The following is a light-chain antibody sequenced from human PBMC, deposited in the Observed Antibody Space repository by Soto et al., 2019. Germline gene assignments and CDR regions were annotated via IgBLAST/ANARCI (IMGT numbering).Light chain of an antibody. J-gene: IGLJ1*01. CDR2: EVN. CDR3: ASLTTTNFV. CDR1: SSDVGSYNL. V-gene: IGLV2-14*02. Sequence: QSALTQPASVSGSPGQSITISCTGASSDVGSYNLVSWYQQSPGKAPKLIIFEVNKRPSGVSNRFSGSKSGNTASLTISGLQSEDEADYYCASLTTTNFVFGTGTKVTVL.